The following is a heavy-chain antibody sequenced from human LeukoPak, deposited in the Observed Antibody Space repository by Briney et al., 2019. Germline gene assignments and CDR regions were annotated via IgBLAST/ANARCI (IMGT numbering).Heavy chain of an antibody. V-gene: IGHV3-23*01. Sequence: GGSLRLSCAASGFTFSSYWMTWVRQAPGKGLEWVSVIGSDGGGIQYADSVKGRFSISRDNSRNTLYLQMNSLRTEDTAIYYCAKYAPPTTVVTRFFDSWGQGSLVSVSS. CDR2: IGSDGGGI. J-gene: IGHJ4*02. CDR1: GFTFSSYW. D-gene: IGHD2-21*02. CDR3: AKYAPPTTVVTRFFDS.